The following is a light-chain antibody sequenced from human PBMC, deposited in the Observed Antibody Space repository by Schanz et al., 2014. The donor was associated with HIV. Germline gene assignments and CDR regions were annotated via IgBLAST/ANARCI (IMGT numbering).Light chain of an antibody. CDR3: QQYNSWPLT. Sequence: EVVMTQSPATLSVSPGERATLSCRPSQSVDSKLAWYQQKTGQAPRLLIYGASTRATGIPARFSGSESGTEFTLTISSLQSEDFAVYYCQQYNSWPLTFGPGTKVHI. V-gene: IGKV3D-15*01. CDR2: GAS. J-gene: IGKJ3*01. CDR1: QSVDSK.